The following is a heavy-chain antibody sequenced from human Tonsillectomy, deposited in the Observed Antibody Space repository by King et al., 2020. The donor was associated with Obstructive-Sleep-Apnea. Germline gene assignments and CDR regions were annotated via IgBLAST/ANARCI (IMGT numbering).Heavy chain of an antibody. V-gene: IGHV4-59*01. Sequence: QLQESGPGLVKPSETLSLTCTVSVGSISRYYWSWIRQPPGTGLEWIGDIYYLVSTNYNPSLTSRVTISVDTSKNQFSLKLSSVTAADTAVYYCARLGYSYGNYYFDYWGQGTLVTVSS. CDR2: IYYLVST. D-gene: IGHD5-18*01. CDR3: ARLGYSYGNYYFDY. J-gene: IGHJ4*02. CDR1: VGSISRYY.